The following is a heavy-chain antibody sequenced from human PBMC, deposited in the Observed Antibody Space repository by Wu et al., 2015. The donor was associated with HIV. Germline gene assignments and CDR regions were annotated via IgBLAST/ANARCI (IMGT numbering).Heavy chain of an antibody. Sequence: QAQLVQFGADMKKPGSSVKVTCKASGDAFSSYAISWVRQAPGQGLEWMGRIIPIFGTANYAQKFQGRVTITADESTSTAYMELSSLRSEDTAVYYCARARGDSGGFDYWGQGTLVTVSS. CDR2: IIPIFGTA. CDR3: ARARGDSGGFDY. CDR1: GDAFSSYA. V-gene: IGHV1-69*15. D-gene: IGHD6-19*01. J-gene: IGHJ4*02.